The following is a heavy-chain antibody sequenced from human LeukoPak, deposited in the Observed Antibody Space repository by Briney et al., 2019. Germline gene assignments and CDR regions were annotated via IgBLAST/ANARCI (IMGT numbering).Heavy chain of an antibody. CDR1: GGSISSYY. J-gene: IGHJ4*02. CDR3: ARENSGSYREFDY. CDR2: IYTSGST. V-gene: IGHV4-4*07. D-gene: IGHD1-26*01. Sequence: SETLSLTCTGSGGSISSYYWSWIPQPAGEGLELIGRIYTSGSTNYNASLKSRVSMSVDTSKNQFSLKLSSVTAADTAVFYCARENSGSYREFDYWGQGTLVTVSS.